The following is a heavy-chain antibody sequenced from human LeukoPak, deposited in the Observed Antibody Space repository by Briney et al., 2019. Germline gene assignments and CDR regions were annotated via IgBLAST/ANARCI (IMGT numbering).Heavy chain of an antibody. Sequence: GGSLRLSCAASGFTFSSYGMHWVRQAPGKGLEWVAFIRYDGSNKYYADSVKGRFTISRDNSKNTLYLQMNSLRAEDTAVYYCAKVVVVVAATQPFEYFQHWGQGTLVTVSS. CDR1: GFTFSSYG. D-gene: IGHD2-15*01. J-gene: IGHJ1*01. CDR3: AKVVVVVAATQPFEYFQH. CDR2: IRYDGSNK. V-gene: IGHV3-30*02.